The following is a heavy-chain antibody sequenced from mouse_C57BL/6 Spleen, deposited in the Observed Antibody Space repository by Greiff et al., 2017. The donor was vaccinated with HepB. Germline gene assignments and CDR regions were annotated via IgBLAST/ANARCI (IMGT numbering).Heavy chain of an antibody. CDR2: INPSSGYT. D-gene: IGHD4-1*01. J-gene: IGHJ2*01. V-gene: IGHV1-4*01. Sequence: QVQLQQSGAELARPGASVQMSCKASGYTFTSYTMHWVKQRPGQGLEWIGYINPSSGYTKYNQKFKDKATLTADKSSSTAYMQLSSLTSEDSAVYYCARSNWDPFDYWGQGTTLAVSS. CDR3: ARSNWDPFDY. CDR1: GYTFTSYT.